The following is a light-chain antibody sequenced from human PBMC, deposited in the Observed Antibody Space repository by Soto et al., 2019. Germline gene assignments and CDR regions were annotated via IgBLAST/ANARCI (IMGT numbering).Light chain of an antibody. CDR2: GAS. Sequence: EIVMTQSPATLSVSPGERATLSCRASQSVSSNLAWYQQKPGQAPSLLIYGASTSATGIPGRFSGSGFVREFALTISSLQSEDFAVYYCQQYNNWPEAFGQGTKVEIQ. V-gene: IGKV3-15*01. CDR1: QSVSSN. J-gene: IGKJ1*01. CDR3: QQYNNWPEA.